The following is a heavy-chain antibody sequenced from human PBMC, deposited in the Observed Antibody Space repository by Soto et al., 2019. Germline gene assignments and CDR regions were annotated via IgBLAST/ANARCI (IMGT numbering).Heavy chain of an antibody. CDR1: GGSISRYY. V-gene: IGHV4-59*08. D-gene: IGHD5-12*01. CDR2: IYYSGST. CDR3: ARHSGYDWGILY. J-gene: IGHJ4*02. Sequence: SETLSLTCTVSGGSISRYYWSWIRQPPGKGLEWIGYIYYSGSTNYNPSLKSRVTISVDTSKNQFSLKLSSVTAADTAVYHCARHSGYDWGILYWGQGTLVTVSS.